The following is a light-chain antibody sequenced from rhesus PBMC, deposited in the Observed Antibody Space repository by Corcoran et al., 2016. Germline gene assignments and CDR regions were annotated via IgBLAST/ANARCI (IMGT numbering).Light chain of an antibody. CDR2: KAA. V-gene: IGKV1-21*01. CDR3: QQHYSVPWT. CDR1: QGISNW. Sequence: DIQMTQSPSTLSASVEDRVTITCRASQGISNWLAWFQQRAGEAPKLLIYKAATLQSGVPSRFSGSGSGTDFTLTISSLQPEDFATYSCQQHYSVPWTFGQGTKVEVK. J-gene: IGKJ1*01.